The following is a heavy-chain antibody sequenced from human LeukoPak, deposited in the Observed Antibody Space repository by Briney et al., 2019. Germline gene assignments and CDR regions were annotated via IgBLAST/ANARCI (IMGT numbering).Heavy chain of an antibody. Sequence: PGGSLRLSCAASGFTFSSYAMSWVRQAPGKGLEWVSAICGSGGSTYYADSVKGRFTISRDNSKNTLYLQMNSLRAEDTAVYYCAKDRESWEPRFLDAFDIWGQGAMVTVSS. CDR1: GFTFSSYA. V-gene: IGHV3-23*01. CDR3: AKDRESWEPRFLDAFDI. CDR2: ICGSGGST. J-gene: IGHJ3*02. D-gene: IGHD1-26*01.